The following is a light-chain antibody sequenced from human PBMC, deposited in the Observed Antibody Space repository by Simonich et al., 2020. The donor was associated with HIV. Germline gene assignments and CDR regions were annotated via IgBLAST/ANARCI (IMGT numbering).Light chain of an antibody. V-gene: IGKV4-1*01. Sequence: DIVMTQSPDSLAVSLGERATINCKSSQSFLYSSNNKNYLAWYQQKPGQPPKLLIYWASTRESGVPDRFSGRGSGTDFTLTISSLQAEDVAVYYCQQYYSTPPTFGGGTKVEIK. CDR1: QSFLYSSNNKNY. CDR3: QQYYSTPPT. J-gene: IGKJ4*01. CDR2: WAS.